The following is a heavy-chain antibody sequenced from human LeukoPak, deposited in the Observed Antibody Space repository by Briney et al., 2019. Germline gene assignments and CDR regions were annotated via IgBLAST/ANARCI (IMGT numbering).Heavy chain of an antibody. CDR3: ARARGPRKSGWTHYYYGMDV. Sequence: GASVKVSCKASGYTFTSYDINWVRQATGQGLEWMGWMNPNSGNTGYAQKFQGRVTMTRNTSISTAYMELSSLRSEDTVVYYCARARGPRKSGWTHYYYGMDVWGQGTTVTVSS. V-gene: IGHV1-8*01. CDR1: GYTFTSYD. D-gene: IGHD6-19*01. J-gene: IGHJ6*02. CDR2: MNPNSGNT.